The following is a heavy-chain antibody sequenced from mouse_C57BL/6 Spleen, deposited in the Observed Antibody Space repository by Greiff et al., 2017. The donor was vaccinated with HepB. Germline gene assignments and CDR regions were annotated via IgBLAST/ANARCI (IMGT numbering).Heavy chain of an antibody. J-gene: IGHJ2*01. CDR3: ARYTGTFDY. D-gene: IGHD4-1*01. Sequence: EVKVVESGGGLVQPGGSLSLSCAASGFTFTDYYMSWVRQPPGKALEWLGFIRNKANGYTTEYSASVKGRFTISRDNSHSILYLQMNALRAEDSATYYCARYTGTFDYWGQGTTLTVSS. CDR1: GFTFTDYY. CDR2: IRNKANGYTT. V-gene: IGHV7-3*01.